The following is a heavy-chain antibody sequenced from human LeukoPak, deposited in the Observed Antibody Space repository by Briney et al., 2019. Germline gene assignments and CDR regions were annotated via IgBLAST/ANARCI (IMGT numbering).Heavy chain of an antibody. D-gene: IGHD3-10*01. J-gene: IGHJ6*03. CDR2: IYYSGST. CDR3: ARDDYYGSGVYYMDV. V-gene: IGHV4-39*07. CDR1: GGSISSSSYY. Sequence: PSETLSLTCTVSGGSISSSSYYWGWIRQPPGKGLEWIGSIYYSGSTYYNPSLKSRVTISVDTSKTQFSLKLSSVTAADTAVYYCARDDYYGSGVYYMDVWGKGTTVTISS.